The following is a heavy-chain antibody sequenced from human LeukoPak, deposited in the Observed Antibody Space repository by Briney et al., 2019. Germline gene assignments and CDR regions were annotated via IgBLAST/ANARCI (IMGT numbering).Heavy chain of an antibody. Sequence: SETLSLTCAVSGYSIGSGYYWGWIRPPPGKGLEWIGSIYHSGSTYYNPSLKSRVTISVDTSKNQFSLKLSSVTAADTAVYYCARQPTHLLLWFGGDRRYFDYWGQGTLVTVSS. V-gene: IGHV4-38-2*01. CDR2: IYHSGST. CDR3: ARQPTHLLLWFGGDRRYFDY. CDR1: GYSIGSGYY. D-gene: IGHD3-10*01. J-gene: IGHJ4*02.